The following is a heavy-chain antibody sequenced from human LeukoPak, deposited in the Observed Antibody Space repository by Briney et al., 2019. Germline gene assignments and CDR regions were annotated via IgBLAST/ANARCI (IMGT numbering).Heavy chain of an antibody. Sequence: PGGSLRLSCAASGFTFNNYALSWVRQAPGKGLEWVAVISYDGSNKYYADSVKGRFTISRDNSKNTLCLQMNSLRAEDTAVYYCAKDRARVVVPAAMDYWGQGTLVTVSS. D-gene: IGHD2-2*01. J-gene: IGHJ4*02. V-gene: IGHV3-30*18. CDR1: GFTFNNYA. CDR3: AKDRARVVVPAAMDY. CDR2: ISYDGSNK.